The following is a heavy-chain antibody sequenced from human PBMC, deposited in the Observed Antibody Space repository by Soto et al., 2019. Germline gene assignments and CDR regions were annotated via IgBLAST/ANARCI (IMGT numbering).Heavy chain of an antibody. V-gene: IGHV4-39*01. CDR3: VRARGGEYFGEQLS. Sequence: SETLSLTCTVSGGSISSSSYYWGWIRQPPGKGLEWIGSIYYSGSTYYNPSLKSRVTISVDTSKNQFSLKLNSLRAGDTAVYYCVRARGGEYFGEQLSWGQGTLVTVSS. D-gene: IGHD3-10*01. CDR2: IYYSGST. J-gene: IGHJ4*02. CDR1: GGSISSSSYY.